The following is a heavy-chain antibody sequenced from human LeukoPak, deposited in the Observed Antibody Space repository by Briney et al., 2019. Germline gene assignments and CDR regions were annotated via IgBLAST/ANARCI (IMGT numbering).Heavy chain of an antibody. Sequence: PGGSLRLSCAASGFTFSSYAMSWVRQAPGKGLEWVSAISGSGGSTYYADSVKGRFTISRDNSKNTLYLQMNSLRAEDTAVYYCAKDRRYYDFWSGYYCWGQGTLVTVSS. V-gene: IGHV3-23*01. J-gene: IGHJ4*02. CDR3: AKDRRYYDFWSGYYC. CDR1: GFTFSSYA. D-gene: IGHD3-3*01. CDR2: ISGSGGST.